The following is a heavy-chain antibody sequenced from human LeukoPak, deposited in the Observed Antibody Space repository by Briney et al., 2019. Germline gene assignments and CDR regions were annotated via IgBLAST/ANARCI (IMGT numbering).Heavy chain of an antibody. CDR2: IYNSGNN. CDR1: GDSVSSQF. Sequence: SETLSLTCTVSGDSVSSQFWRWLRQPPGKGLEWIGYIYNSGNNKYNPSLKSRVTMSVDTSKNQFSLMLRSVTAADTAVYYCARDHLPAGAPGYYMDVWGKGTTVTVSS. J-gene: IGHJ6*03. V-gene: IGHV4-59*02. D-gene: IGHD4/OR15-4a*01. CDR3: ARDHLPAGAPGYYMDV.